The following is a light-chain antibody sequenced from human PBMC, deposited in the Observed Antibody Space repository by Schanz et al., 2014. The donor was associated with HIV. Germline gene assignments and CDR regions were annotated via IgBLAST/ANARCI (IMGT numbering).Light chain of an antibody. CDR2: GAS. CDR3: QQYSTSPRT. Sequence: EIVMTQSPDTLSVSPGERATLSCRASQSVSSNLAWYQQKPGQAPRLLIYGASSRATGIPDRFSGSGSGTDFTLTISRLEPEDVAVYSCQQYSTSPRTFGQGTKVEIK. J-gene: IGKJ1*01. V-gene: IGKV3-20*01. CDR1: QSVSSN.